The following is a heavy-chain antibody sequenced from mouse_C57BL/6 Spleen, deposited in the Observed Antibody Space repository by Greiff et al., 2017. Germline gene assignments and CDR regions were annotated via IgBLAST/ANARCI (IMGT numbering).Heavy chain of an antibody. CDR1: GYTFTSYW. D-gene: IGHD2-12*01. Sequence: QVQLQQPGAELVRPGTSVKLSCKASGYTFTSYWMHWVKQRPGQGLEWIGVIDPSDSYTNYNQKFKGKATLTVDTSSSTAYMQLSSLTSEDSAVYYCARGTYSNDGYAMDYWGQGTSVTVSS. CDR3: ARGTYSNDGYAMDY. J-gene: IGHJ4*01. V-gene: IGHV1-59*01. CDR2: IDPSDSYT.